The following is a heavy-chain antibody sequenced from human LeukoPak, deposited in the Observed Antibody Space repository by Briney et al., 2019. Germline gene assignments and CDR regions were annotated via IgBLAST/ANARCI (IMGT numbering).Heavy chain of an antibody. V-gene: IGHV1-2*02. Sequence: GATVKVSCKASGYTFTGYYMHWVRQAHGQGLEWRGRINHKSGGRNYAQKFQGRVTINRDTSISTAYMELSRLSSDDTAVYYCARGKYSSGWYGDCDYWGQGTLVTVSS. D-gene: IGHD6-19*01. CDR3: ARGKYSSGWYGDCDY. CDR2: INHKSGGR. CDR1: GYTFTGYY. J-gene: IGHJ4*02.